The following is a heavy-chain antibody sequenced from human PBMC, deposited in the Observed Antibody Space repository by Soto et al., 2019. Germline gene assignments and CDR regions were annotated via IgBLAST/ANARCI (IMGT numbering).Heavy chain of an antibody. CDR3: ARESSIAARRPDWFDP. CDR1: GFTFSSYS. V-gene: IGHV3-48*02. D-gene: IGHD6-6*01. J-gene: IGHJ5*02. CDR2: ISSSSSTI. Sequence: LRLSCAASGFTFSSYSMNWVRQAPGKGLEWVSYISSSSSTIYYADSVKGRFTISRDNAKNSLYLQMNSLRDEGTAVYYCARESSIAARRPDWFDPWGQGTLVTVSS.